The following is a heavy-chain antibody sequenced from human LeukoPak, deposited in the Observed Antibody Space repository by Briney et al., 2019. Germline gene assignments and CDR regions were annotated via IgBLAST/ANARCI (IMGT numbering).Heavy chain of an antibody. CDR2: THWNDDD. V-gene: IGHV2-5*01. CDR1: GFSLSTSGVG. J-gene: IGHJ4*02. D-gene: IGHD2-21*01. Sequence: SGPTLVEPTQTLTLTCTFSGFSLSTSGVGVGWIRQPPGKALEWLAVTHWNDDDFYSPPLKSRLTITKHTSENQVVLTMTSMDPVDTATYYCAHRLAEGPTFDYWGQETLVTVSS. CDR3: AHRLAEGPTFDY.